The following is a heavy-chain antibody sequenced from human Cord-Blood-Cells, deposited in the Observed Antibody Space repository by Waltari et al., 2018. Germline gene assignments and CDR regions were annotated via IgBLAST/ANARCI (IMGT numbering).Heavy chain of an antibody. J-gene: IGHJ6*02. Sequence: QVQLQESGPGLVKPSGTLSLTCAVSGGSISSSNWWSWVRQPPGKGLEWIGEIYHSGSTNSNPSLKSRVTISVDKSKNQFSLKLSSVTAADTAVYYCARNFYSNYTNPVYYYYGMDVWGQGTTVTVSS. D-gene: IGHD4-4*01. CDR3: ARNFYSNYTNPVYYYYGMDV. V-gene: IGHV4-4*02. CDR1: GGSISSSNW. CDR2: IYHSGST.